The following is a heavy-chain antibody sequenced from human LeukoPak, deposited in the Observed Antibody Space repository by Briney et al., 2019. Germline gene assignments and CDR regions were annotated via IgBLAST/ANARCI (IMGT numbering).Heavy chain of an antibody. CDR3: AKSNYYDSSGYPY. J-gene: IGHJ4*02. V-gene: IGHV3-23*01. CDR2: ISGSGGST. Sequence: PGGSLRLSCAASGFTFSSYTMHWVRQAPGKGLEWVSAISGSGGSTYYADSVKGRFTISRDNSKNTLYLQMNSLRAEDTAVYYCAKSNYYDSSGYPYWGQGTLVTVSS. CDR1: GFTFSSYT. D-gene: IGHD3-22*01.